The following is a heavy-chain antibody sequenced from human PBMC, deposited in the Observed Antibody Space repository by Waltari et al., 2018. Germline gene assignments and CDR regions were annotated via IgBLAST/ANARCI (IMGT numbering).Heavy chain of an antibody. D-gene: IGHD6-19*01. CDR3: ARDRVSGRYGFDY. CDR2: IKQDGSEK. J-gene: IGHJ4*02. Sequence: EVQLVESGGGLVQPGGSLRLSCAASGFTFSSYWMSWVRQAPGKGLGWVANIKQDGSEKDYVDSVKGRFTISRDNVKNSLYLQMNSLRAEDTAVYYCARDRVSGRYGFDYWGQGTLVTVSS. V-gene: IGHV3-7*01. CDR1: GFTFSSYW.